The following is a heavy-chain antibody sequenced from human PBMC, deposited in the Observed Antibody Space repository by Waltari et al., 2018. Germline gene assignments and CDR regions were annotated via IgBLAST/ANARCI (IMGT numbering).Heavy chain of an antibody. Sequence: QVQLVESGGGVVQPGKSVRLSCAASGFNFKTYGMHWVRQAPGKGLEWVAVIAYEGRNKFEVDAVKGRFSISRDDSKTTVELQMNDLRPEDTATYYCAKDGRAWFGSGISHFESWGQGTLVTVSS. V-gene: IGHV3-30*18. CDR2: IAYEGRNK. CDR3: AKDGRAWFGSGISHFES. CDR1: GFNFKTYG. D-gene: IGHD3-10*01. J-gene: IGHJ4*02.